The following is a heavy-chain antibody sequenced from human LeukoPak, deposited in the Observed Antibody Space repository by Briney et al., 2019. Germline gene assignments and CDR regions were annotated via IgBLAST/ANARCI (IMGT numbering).Heavy chain of an antibody. CDR2: IYYNGDT. D-gene: IGHD5-12*01. CDR1: GGSISSSRSY. CDR3: ARSFRGSDGDFDY. V-gene: IGHV4-39*07. Sequence: SETLSLTCNVSGGSISSSRSYWGWIRQPPGKGLEWVGSIYYNGDTYYNPSFKSRVTISVDTSKNQLSLRLSSVTAADTAVYYCARSFRGSDGDFDYWGQGTQVTVSS. J-gene: IGHJ4*02.